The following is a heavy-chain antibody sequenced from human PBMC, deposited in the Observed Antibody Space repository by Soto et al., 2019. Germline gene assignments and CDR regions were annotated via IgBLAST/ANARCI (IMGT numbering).Heavy chain of an antibody. CDR2: IYWDDDK. D-gene: IGHD3-10*01. CDR1: GYSLRSSGVG. Sequence: QITLKESGPTLVKPTQTLTLTCTFSGYSLRSSGVGVGWIRQPPGRALEWLALIYWDDDKRYSPSLKSRLTITKDTSKNQVVLTMTNMDPVDTATYYCAHNGGSRSFLDYWGQGTLVTVSS. CDR3: AHNGGSRSFLDY. J-gene: IGHJ4*02. V-gene: IGHV2-5*02.